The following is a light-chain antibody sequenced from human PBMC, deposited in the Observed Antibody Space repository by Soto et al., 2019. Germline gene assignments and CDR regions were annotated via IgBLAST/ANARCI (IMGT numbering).Light chain of an antibody. V-gene: IGKV1-39*01. CDR3: QQYYSSPYT. CDR2: AAS. CDR1: QSVTSN. Sequence: DIQMTQSPSSLSASIGDRVTITCRASQSVTSNLNCYQQKFGETPKLLMYAASNLQGGVPSRFSGSGSGTDFTLTISSLQHEDFATYYCQQYYSSPYTFGQGNKLEV. J-gene: IGKJ2*01.